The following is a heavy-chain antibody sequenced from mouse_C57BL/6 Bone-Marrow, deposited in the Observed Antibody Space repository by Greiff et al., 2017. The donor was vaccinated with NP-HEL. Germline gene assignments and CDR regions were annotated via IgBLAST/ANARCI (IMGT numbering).Heavy chain of an antibody. CDR2: IWSGGST. D-gene: IGHD1-1*01. CDR3: AKGVVAWYFDV. V-gene: IGHV2-2*01. Sequence: VKVVESGPGLVQPSQSLSITCTVSGFSLTSYGVHWVRQSPGKGLEWLGVIWSGGSTDYNAAFISRLSINKDNSKSQVFFKMNSLQADDTAIYYCAKGVVAWYFDVWGTGTTVTVSS. CDR1: GFSLTSYG. J-gene: IGHJ1*03.